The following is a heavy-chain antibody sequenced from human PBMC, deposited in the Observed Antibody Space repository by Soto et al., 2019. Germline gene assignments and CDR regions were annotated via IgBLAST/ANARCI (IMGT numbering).Heavy chain of an antibody. J-gene: IGHJ4*02. CDR3: AKEGAARWFDY. CDR1: GFTFDDYA. V-gene: IGHV3-9*01. Sequence: DVQLVESGGGLVQPGRSLRLSCAASGFTFDDYAMHWVRQAPGKGLEWVSGISWNSGSIGYADSVKGRFTISRDNAKNSLYLQMNSLRAEDTALYYCAKEGAARWFDYWGQGTLVTVSS. D-gene: IGHD6-6*01. CDR2: ISWNSGSI.